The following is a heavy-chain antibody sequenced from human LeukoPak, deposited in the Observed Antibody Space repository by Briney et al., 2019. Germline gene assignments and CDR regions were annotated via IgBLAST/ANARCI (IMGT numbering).Heavy chain of an antibody. V-gene: IGHV3-7*01. CDR2: INQDGSDK. J-gene: IGHJ4*02. Sequence: PGGSLRLSCAASGFSFSRYWMSWVRQTPGKGLEWVANINQDGSDKYYVDSVKGRFTISRDNAKNSLYLQMNSLRAEDTAVYYCARARASYYDSSGYWGYFDYWGQGTLVTVFS. CDR1: GFSFSRYW. CDR3: ARARASYYDSSGYWGYFDY. D-gene: IGHD3-22*01.